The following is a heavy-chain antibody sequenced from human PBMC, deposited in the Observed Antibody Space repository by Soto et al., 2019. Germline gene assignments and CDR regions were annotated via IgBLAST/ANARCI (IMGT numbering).Heavy chain of an antibody. CDR2: IYYSVST. J-gene: IGHJ4*02. D-gene: IGHD3-10*01. V-gene: IGHV4-31*03. Sequence: SETLSLTCTVSGDSINSGSYYWSWLRQHPGKSLEWIGYIYYSVSTYYNPSLKSRVTISVDTSKDQLSLKLSSVTAADTAMYYCARVLYASGSYYPDYWGQGTLVTVSS. CDR1: GDSINSGSYY. CDR3: ARVLYASGSYYPDY.